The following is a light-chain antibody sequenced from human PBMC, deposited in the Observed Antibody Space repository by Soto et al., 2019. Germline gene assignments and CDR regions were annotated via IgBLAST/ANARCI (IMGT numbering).Light chain of an antibody. CDR2: AAS. J-gene: IGKJ2*01. Sequence: IQMTQSPSSLSASVGDRVTITCRASQNINNYLNWYQHKPGKAPKLLIYAASTLQSGVPSRFSGSGSGTDFTLTISSLQPEDFATYYCLQDYNYPYTFGQGTKVDIK. V-gene: IGKV1-6*01. CDR1: QNINNY. CDR3: LQDYNYPYT.